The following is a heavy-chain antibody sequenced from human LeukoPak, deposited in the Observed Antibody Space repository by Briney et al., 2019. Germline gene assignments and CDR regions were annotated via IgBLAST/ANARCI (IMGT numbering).Heavy chain of an antibody. CDR1: GYTFTGYY. Sequence: ASVKVSRKASGYTFTGYYMHWVRQAPGQGLEWMGRITANSGGTNYAQKFQGRVTMTRDTSISTAYMELSRLRSDDTAVYYCARDWGVIEVAVLNNWFDPWGQGTLVTVSS. CDR3: ARDWGVIEVAVLNNWFDP. V-gene: IGHV1-2*06. CDR2: ITANSGGT. D-gene: IGHD6-19*01. J-gene: IGHJ5*02.